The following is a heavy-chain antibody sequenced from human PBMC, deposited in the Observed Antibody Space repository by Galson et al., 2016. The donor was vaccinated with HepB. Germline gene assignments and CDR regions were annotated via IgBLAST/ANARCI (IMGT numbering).Heavy chain of an antibody. CDR1: GDSVSTKSAA. Sequence: CAISGDSVSTKSAAWNWIRQSPSRGLEWLGGTYYRSKWYNEYAVSVQSRITINPDTSKNQFSLQLNSVTLEDTAVYYCVRGVAPWALGSLGFHMDVWGQGTTVTVSS. V-gene: IGHV6-1*01. D-gene: IGHD1-26*01. J-gene: IGHJ6*02. CDR3: VRGVAPWALGSLGFHMDV. CDR2: TYYRSKWYN.